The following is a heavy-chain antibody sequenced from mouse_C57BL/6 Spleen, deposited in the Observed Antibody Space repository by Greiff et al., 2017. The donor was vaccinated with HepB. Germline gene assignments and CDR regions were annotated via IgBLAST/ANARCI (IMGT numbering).Heavy chain of an antibody. Sequence: EVTLQQSGAELVKPGASVKLSCTASGFNIQDYYMHWVKQRTEQGLEWIGRIDTEDGETKHAPKFQGKATITADTSSNTAYLPLSSLTSEDTAVYYCARSYCDAMDYWGQGTSVTVSS. J-gene: IGHJ4*01. CDR2: IDTEDGET. V-gene: IGHV14-2*01. CDR3: ARSYCDAMDY. D-gene: IGHD2-10*01. CDR1: GFNIQDYY.